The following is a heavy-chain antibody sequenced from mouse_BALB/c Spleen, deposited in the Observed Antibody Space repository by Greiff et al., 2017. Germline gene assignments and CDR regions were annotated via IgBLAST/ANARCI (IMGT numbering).Heavy chain of an antibody. J-gene: IGHJ2*01. CDR1: GFTFSSYA. Sequence: DVKLVESGGGLVKPGGSLKLSCAASGFTFSSYAMSWVRQTPEKRLEWVASISSGGSTYYPDSVKGRFTISRDNARNILYLQMSSLRSEDTAMYYCARDYDYLDYWGQGTTLTVSS. CDR3: ARDYDYLDY. V-gene: IGHV5-6-5*01. D-gene: IGHD2-4*01. CDR2: ISSGGST.